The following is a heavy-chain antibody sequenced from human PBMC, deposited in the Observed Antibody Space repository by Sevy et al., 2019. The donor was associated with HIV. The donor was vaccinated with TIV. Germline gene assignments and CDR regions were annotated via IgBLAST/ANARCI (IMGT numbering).Heavy chain of an antibody. Sequence: GGSLRLSCAASGFTFSSYAMNWVRQAPGKGLEWVAVISDDGSKKYYADSVKGRFTISRDNSKNTLYLQMNSLRAEDTAMYYCAGVGGQAAPFDYWGQGTLVTVSS. CDR3: AGVGGQAAPFDY. CDR2: ISDDGSKK. CDR1: GFTFSSYA. J-gene: IGHJ4*02. V-gene: IGHV3-30-3*01. D-gene: IGHD3-16*01.